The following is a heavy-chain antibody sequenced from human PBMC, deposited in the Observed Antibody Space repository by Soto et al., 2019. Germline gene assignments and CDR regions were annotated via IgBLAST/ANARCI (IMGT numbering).Heavy chain of an antibody. Sequence: VTCAVSSGSISSGGYSWSWIRQPPGKGLEWIGYIYHSGSTYYNPSLKSRVTISVDRSKNQFSLKLSSVTAADTAVYYCARSNDFWSGYYSGWFDPWGQGTLVTVSS. CDR1: SGSISSGGYS. CDR2: IYHSGST. V-gene: IGHV4-30-2*01. D-gene: IGHD3-3*01. J-gene: IGHJ5*02. CDR3: ARSNDFWSGYYSGWFDP.